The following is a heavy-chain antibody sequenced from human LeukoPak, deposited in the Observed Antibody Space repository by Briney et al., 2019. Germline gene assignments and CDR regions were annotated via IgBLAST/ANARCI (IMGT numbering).Heavy chain of an antibody. Sequence: SETLSLTCIVSGGSISSYYWSWIRQPAGKGLEWIGRIYTSGSTNYNPSLKSRVTISADTPKNRFSLRLSSVTAADTAVYYCARIYYDSGAYYRRAFDIWGQGTMVTVSS. V-gene: IGHV4-4*07. J-gene: IGHJ3*02. D-gene: IGHD3-22*01. CDR1: GGSISSYY. CDR3: ARIYYDSGAYYRRAFDI. CDR2: IYTSGST.